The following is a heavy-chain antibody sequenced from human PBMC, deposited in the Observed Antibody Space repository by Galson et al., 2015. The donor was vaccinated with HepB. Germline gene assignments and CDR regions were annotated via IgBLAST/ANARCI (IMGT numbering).Heavy chain of an antibody. Sequence: SLRLYCAASGFTFSSYWMSWVRQAPGKGLEWVANINQDGSEKYYVDSVKGRFTISRDNAKNSLYLQMNSLRAEDTALYYCARDHDNGRYYQGYFEFWGQGTLVTVSS. D-gene: IGHD3-22*01. CDR3: ARDHDNGRYYQGYFEF. CDR2: INQDGSEK. V-gene: IGHV3-7*03. J-gene: IGHJ4*02. CDR1: GFTFSSYW.